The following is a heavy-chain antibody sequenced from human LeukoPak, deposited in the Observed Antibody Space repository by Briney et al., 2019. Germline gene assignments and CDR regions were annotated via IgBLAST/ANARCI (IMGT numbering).Heavy chain of an antibody. CDR3: ARVPGLQQLGPEHDAFDI. D-gene: IGHD6-13*01. V-gene: IGHV4-30-4*01. CDR2: IYYSGST. CDR1: GGSISSGDYY. J-gene: IGHJ3*02. Sequence: SETLSLTCTVSGGSISSGDYYWSWIRQPPGKGLEWIGYIYYSGSTYYNPSLKSRVTISVDTSKNQFSLKLSSVTAADTAVYYCARVPGLQQLGPEHDAFDIWGQGTMVTVSS.